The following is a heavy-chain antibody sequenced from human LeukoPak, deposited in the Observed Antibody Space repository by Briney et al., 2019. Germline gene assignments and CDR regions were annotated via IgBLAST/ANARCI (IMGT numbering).Heavy chain of an antibody. CDR3: ARDLIVVVIGKPAAGPTGY. CDR2: IKQDGSEK. CDR1: GFTFSSYW. Sequence: GGSLRLSCAASGFTFSSYWMSWVRQAPGKGLEWVANIKQDGSEKYYVDSVKGRFTISRDNAKNSLYLQMNSLRAEDTAVYYCARDLIVVVIGKPAAGPTGYWGQGTLVTVSS. J-gene: IGHJ4*02. V-gene: IGHV3-7*01. D-gene: IGHD3-22*01.